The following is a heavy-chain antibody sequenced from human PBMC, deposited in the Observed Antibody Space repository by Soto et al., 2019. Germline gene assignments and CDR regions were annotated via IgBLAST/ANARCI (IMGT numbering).Heavy chain of an antibody. J-gene: IGHJ4*02. CDR3: ARGLRISSSWYHPPDY. D-gene: IGHD6-13*01. V-gene: IGHV3-13*01. Sequence: PVGSLRLSFAASGFTFSSYDMHWVRQATGKGLEWVSAIGTAGDTYYPGSVKGRFTISRENAKNSLYLQMNSLRAGDTAVYYCARGLRISSSWYHPPDYWGQGTLVTVSS. CDR1: GFTFSSYD. CDR2: IGTAGDT.